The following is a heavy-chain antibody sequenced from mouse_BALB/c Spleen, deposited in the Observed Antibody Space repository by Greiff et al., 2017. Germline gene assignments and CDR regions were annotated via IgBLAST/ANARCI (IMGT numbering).Heavy chain of an antibody. V-gene: IGHV5-17*02. J-gene: IGHJ4*01. Sequence: EVKLVESGGGLVQPGGSLKLSCAASGFTFSSYTMSWVRQTPEKRLEWVAYISSGSSTIYYADTVKGRFTISRDNPKNTLFLQMTSLRSEDTAMYYCARWVPYYAMDYWGQGTSVTVSS. D-gene: IGHD2-14*01. CDR3: ARWVPYYAMDY. CDR1: GFTFSSYT. CDR2: ISSGSSTI.